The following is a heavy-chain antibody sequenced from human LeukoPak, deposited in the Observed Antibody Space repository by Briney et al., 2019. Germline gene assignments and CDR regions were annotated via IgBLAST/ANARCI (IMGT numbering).Heavy chain of an antibody. D-gene: IGHD2-2*01. V-gene: IGHV4-34*01. J-gene: IGHJ5*02. CDR2: INHSGST. Sequence: SETLSLTCAVYGGSFSGYYWSWLRQPPGKGLEWIGEINHSGSTNYNPSLNSRVTISVDTSQPRFSLKLSSVTAADTAVYYCARVGQYCSSTSCYGKYTWFDHWGQGTLVTVSS. CDR3: ARVGQYCSSTSCYGKYTWFDH. CDR1: GGSFSGYY.